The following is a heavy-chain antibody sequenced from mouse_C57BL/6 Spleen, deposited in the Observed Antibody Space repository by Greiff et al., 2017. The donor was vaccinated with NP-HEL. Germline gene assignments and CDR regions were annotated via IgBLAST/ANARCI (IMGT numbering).Heavy chain of an antibody. Sequence: QVQLKQSGPELVKPGASVKISCKASGYAFSSSWMNWVKQRPGKGLEWIGRIYPGDGDTNYNGKFKGKATLTADKSSSTAYMQLSSLTSEDSAVYFCARDYDYDWGYAMDYWGQGTSVTVSS. CDR2: IYPGDGDT. V-gene: IGHV1-82*01. CDR1: GYAFSSSW. D-gene: IGHD2-4*01. J-gene: IGHJ4*01. CDR3: ARDYDYDWGYAMDY.